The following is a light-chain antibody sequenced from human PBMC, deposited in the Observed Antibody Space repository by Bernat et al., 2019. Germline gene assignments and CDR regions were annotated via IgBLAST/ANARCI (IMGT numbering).Light chain of an antibody. CDR2: EVS. CDR3: MQSMELPPT. Sequence: DIELTQTPLSLPVTPGQPASISCKSSRTLLHSNGKTFLSWYLQRPGQPPRLPIYEVSTRFSGVPDRFSGSGSGTHFTLKISRVEADDVGIYYCMQSMELPPTFGQGTKVEVK. J-gene: IGKJ1*01. V-gene: IGKV2D-29*01. CDR1: RTLLHSNGKTF.